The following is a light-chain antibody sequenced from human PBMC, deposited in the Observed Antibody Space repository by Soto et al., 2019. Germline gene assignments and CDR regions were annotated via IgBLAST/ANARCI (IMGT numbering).Light chain of an antibody. Sequence: EIVLTQSPATLSLSPGKRATLSCRASQNVGSYLAWYQQKPGQAPRLLIYYASNRATGIPARFSGSGSGTDFTLTITSLEPEDFAVYYCQQRGNWPLTFGGGTKVEIK. J-gene: IGKJ4*01. V-gene: IGKV3-11*01. CDR3: QQRGNWPLT. CDR2: YAS. CDR1: QNVGSY.